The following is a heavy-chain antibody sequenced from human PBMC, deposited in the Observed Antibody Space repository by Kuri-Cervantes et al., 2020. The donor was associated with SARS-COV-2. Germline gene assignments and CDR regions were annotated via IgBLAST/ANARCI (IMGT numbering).Heavy chain of an antibody. Sequence: GSLRLSCTVSGGSISSYYWSWIRQPAGKGLEWIGRIYTSGSTNYNPSLKSRVTMSVDTSKNQFSLKLSSVTAADTAVYYCARLGATKGSYYYGVDVWGQGTTVTVSS. D-gene: IGHD1-26*01. CDR3: ARLGATKGSYYYGVDV. J-gene: IGHJ6*02. V-gene: IGHV4-4*07. CDR1: GGSISSYY. CDR2: IYTSGST.